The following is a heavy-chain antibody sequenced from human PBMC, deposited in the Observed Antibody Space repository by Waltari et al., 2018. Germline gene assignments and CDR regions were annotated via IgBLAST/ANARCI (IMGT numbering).Heavy chain of an antibody. CDR2: IYYSGST. V-gene: IGHV4-59*11. J-gene: IGHJ6*02. D-gene: IGHD6-13*01. Sequence: QVQLQESGPGLVKPSETLSLTCTVSGGSISSHYWSWLRQPPGKGLEWIGYIYYSGSTNYNPSIKCRVTTSVDTSKNQFSLKLSSVTAADTAVYYCARRMGQQLVGGYYDGMDVWGQGTTVTVSS. CDR3: ARRMGQQLVGGYYDGMDV. CDR1: GGSISSHY.